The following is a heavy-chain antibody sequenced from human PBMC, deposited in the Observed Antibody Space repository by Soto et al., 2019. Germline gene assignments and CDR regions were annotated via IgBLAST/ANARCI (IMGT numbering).Heavy chain of an antibody. V-gene: IGHV3-64D*06. CDR1: GFTFSSYA. CDR2: ISSNGGST. Sequence: LRLSCSASGFTFSSYAMYWVRQAPGKGLEYVSAISSNGGSTYYADSVKGRFTISRDNSKNTLYLQMSSLRAEDTAVYYCVKARTWYYYGLDVWGQGTTVTVSS. CDR3: VKARTWYYYGLDV. J-gene: IGHJ6*02.